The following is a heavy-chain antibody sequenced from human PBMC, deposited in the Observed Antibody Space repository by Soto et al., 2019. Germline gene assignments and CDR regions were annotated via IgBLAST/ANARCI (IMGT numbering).Heavy chain of an antibody. CDR1: GFTFTSYA. Sequence: PGGSLRLSCGASGFTFTSYALSWVRQATGKVLEWVSVVSGSGAGTYYADSVQGRFTISRDNSKNTLHLQVDGLRAEDTAEYYCARVNYYYDRSGSNPVKYFDPWGQGTLVTVSS. CDR3: ARVNYYYDRSGSNPVKYFDP. CDR2: VSGSGAGT. J-gene: IGHJ4*02. D-gene: IGHD3-22*01. V-gene: IGHV3-23*01.